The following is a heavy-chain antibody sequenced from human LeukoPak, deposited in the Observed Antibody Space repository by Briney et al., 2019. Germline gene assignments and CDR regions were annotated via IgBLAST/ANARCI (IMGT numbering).Heavy chain of an antibody. CDR2: INPNSGGT. V-gene: IGHV1-2*02. Sequence: ASVKVSCKASGYTFTGYYMHWVRQAPGQGLEWMGWINPNSGGTNYAQKFQGRVTMTRDTSISTAYMELSRLRSDDTAVYYCARARQYSSSWYWFDPWGQGTLVTVSS. CDR3: ARARQYSSSWYWFDP. CDR1: GYTFTGYY. J-gene: IGHJ5*02. D-gene: IGHD6-13*01.